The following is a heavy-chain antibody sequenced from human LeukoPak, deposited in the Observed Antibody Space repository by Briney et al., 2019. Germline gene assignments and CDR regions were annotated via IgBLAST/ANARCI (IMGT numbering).Heavy chain of an antibody. CDR2: IKQDGSEK. Sequence: GGSLRLSCAASGFIFSNYGMSWVRQAPGKGLEWVANIKQDGSEKHYVDSVKGRFTISRDNAKNSLYLQMSSLRAEDTAVYYCTRVEETATTAAIIRKYSYYYYYMDVWGKGNTVTVSS. D-gene: IGHD4-11*01. CDR3: TRVEETATTAAIIRKYSYYYYYMDV. CDR1: GFIFSNYG. V-gene: IGHV3-7*01. J-gene: IGHJ6*03.